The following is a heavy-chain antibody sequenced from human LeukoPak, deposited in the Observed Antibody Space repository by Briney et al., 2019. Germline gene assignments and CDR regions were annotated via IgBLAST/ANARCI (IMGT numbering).Heavy chain of an antibody. D-gene: IGHD3-10*01. Sequence: PGGSLRLSCAASGFTFYTYSMNWVRQAPGKGLEWVSSISSSGTYTYYADSVKGRFTISRDNAKNTLYLQMNSLRAEDTAVYYCAKRGPYYSGSGSYTDYWGQGTLVTVSS. V-gene: IGHV3-21*01. CDR3: AKRGPYYSGSGSYTDY. CDR2: ISSSGTYT. CDR1: GFTFYTYS. J-gene: IGHJ4*02.